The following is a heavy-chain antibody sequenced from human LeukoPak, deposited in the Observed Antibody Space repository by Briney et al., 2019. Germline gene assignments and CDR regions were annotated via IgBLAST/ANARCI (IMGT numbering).Heavy chain of an antibody. D-gene: IGHD5-12*01. J-gene: IGHJ4*02. CDR2: INPNSGGT. V-gene: IGHV1-2*02. CDR3: ARDQTIVATTPGY. Sequence: GASVKVSCKASGYTFTGYYMHWVRQAPGQGLEWMGWINPNSGGTNYAQKFQGRVTMTRDTSISTAYMELSRLRSDDTAVYYCARDQTIVATTPGYWGQGTLVTVSS. CDR1: GYTFTGYY.